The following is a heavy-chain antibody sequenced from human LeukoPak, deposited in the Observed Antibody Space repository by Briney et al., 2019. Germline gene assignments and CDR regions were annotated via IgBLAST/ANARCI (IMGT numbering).Heavy chain of an antibody. D-gene: IGHD6-13*01. CDR1: GGTFSSYA. CDR2: IIPIFGTA. V-gene: IGHV1-69*01. CDR3: ARTWGKPGYSSSWEGGFFDY. J-gene: IGHJ4*02. Sequence: SVKVSCKASGGTFSSYAISWVRQAPGQGLEWMGGIIPIFGTANYAQKFQGRVTLTADESTSTAYKELCSLRSADNAVYYCARTWGKPGYSSSWEGGFFDYWGQGTLVTVSS.